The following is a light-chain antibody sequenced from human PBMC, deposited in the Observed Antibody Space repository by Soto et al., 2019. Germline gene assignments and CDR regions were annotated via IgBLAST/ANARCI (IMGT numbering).Light chain of an antibody. Sequence: QSALTQPASVSGSPGQSITISCTGTSSDVGGYNYVSWYQQHPGKAPKLMIYDVSNRPSGVSNRFSGSKSGSTASLTISGLQAEDEADYYCSSYRASSTLDVFGTGTKVTVL. CDR2: DVS. V-gene: IGLV2-14*01. CDR1: SSDVGGYNY. J-gene: IGLJ1*01. CDR3: SSYRASSTLDV.